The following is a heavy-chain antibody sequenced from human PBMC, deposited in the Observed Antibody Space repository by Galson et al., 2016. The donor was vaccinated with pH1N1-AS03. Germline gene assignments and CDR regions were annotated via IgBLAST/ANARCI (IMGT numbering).Heavy chain of an antibody. D-gene: IGHD1-26*01. J-gene: IGHJ4*02. CDR1: GFTFSIYG. Sequence: SLRLSCAGSGFTFSIYGMNWVRQPPGEGLEWIGELDHSGSTNYNPSLKSRVTISVDKSKNQFSLMMNSVTAADTAVYYCARQATYCVDYWGQGTLVTVSS. V-gene: IGHV4-4*02. CDR2: LDHSGST. CDR3: ARQATYCVDY.